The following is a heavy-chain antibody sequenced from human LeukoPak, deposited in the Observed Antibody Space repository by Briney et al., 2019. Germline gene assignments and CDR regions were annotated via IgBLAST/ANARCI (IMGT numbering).Heavy chain of an antibody. V-gene: IGHV4-30-4*01. CDR3: VGGFYTNYVTYFDS. CDR1: GGSVNSYSHY. D-gene: IGHD4-11*01. CDR2: VYYGGSP. J-gene: IGHJ4*02. Sequence: PSETLSLTCTVSGGSVNSYSHYWNWIRQSPGKGLEWIGKVYYGGSPSYCPSLKRRLSMSIDISNNQISLQLNSVTAADTAVYFCVGGFYTNYVTYFDSWGQGILVSVSS.